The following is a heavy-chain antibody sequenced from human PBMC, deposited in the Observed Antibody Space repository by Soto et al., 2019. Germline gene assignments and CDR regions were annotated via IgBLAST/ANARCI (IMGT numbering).Heavy chain of an antibody. CDR2: INPNSGVA. CDR1: GYTFTAYY. CDR3: ARQGSGSEYPQYFYYGMDG. V-gene: IGHV1-2*02. D-gene: IGHD6-19*01. Sequence: VELVQSGAEVEKHGAAVRISCKTSGYTFTAYYIHWVRQAPGQGLEWMGWINPNSGVANYAQKFQGRVTMTRDKSISTVYMELTKMRSEDTTIYYCARQGSGSEYPQYFYYGMDGWCQGTTAAASS. J-gene: IGHJ6*02.